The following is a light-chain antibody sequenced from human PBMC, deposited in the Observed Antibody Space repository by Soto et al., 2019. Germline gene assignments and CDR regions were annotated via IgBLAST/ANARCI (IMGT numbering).Light chain of an antibody. Sequence: QSVLTQPASVSGSPGQSVTISCTGTSGDIGRYKFVSWFQQHPGKAPKLLIFAGTNRPSGVSHRFSGSKSGNTASLTISGRRAEDEAMYLFSSFTNTNTLVIFGGGTKVTVL. J-gene: IGLJ2*01. CDR3: SSFTNTNTLVI. V-gene: IGLV2-14*01. CDR1: SGDIGRYKF. CDR2: AGT.